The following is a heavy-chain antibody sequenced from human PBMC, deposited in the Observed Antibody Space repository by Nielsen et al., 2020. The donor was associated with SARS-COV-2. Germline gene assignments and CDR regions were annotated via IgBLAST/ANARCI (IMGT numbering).Heavy chain of an antibody. V-gene: IGHV3-NL1*01. CDR3: ARDLSTRGGMDV. J-gene: IGHJ6*02. CDR2: LYADGSST. D-gene: IGHD3-10*01. Sequence: GETLKISCTASGFTFSIYGMHWVRQAPGKGLEWVSVLYADGSSTYYADSVKGRFTISRHNSKNTLYLQMNSLRAEDTAVYYCARDLSTRGGMDVWGQGTTVTVSS. CDR1: GFTFSIYG.